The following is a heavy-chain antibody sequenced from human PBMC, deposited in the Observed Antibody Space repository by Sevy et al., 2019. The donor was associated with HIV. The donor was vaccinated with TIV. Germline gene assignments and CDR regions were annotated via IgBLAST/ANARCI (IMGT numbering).Heavy chain of an antibody. D-gene: IGHD3-16*01. V-gene: IGHV3-7*01. CDR2: IDQDGSDK. J-gene: IGHJ3*02. CDR3: ARAGGWGNINHSNQILDI. CDR1: EFIFTGYW. Sequence: GSLRLSCAASEFIFTGYWMNWVRQAPGKGLEWVANIDQDGSDKRYVASVRGRFTISRDNANNFLYLQMSSLRADDTAVYYCARAGGWGNINHSNQILDIWGHGTKVTVSS.